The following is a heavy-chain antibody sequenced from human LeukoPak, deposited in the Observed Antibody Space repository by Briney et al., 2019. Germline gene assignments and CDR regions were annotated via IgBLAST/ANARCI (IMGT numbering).Heavy chain of an antibody. CDR1: GFTFSSYS. CDR2: ISSSSSYI. Sequence: PGGSLRLSCAASGFTFSSYSMNWVRQAPGKGLEWVSSISSSSSYIYYADSVKGRFTISRDNAKNSLYLQMNSLRAEDTAVYYCAREADIVVVPASGVWGKGTTVTVSS. V-gene: IGHV3-21*01. CDR3: AREADIVVVPASGV. D-gene: IGHD2-2*01. J-gene: IGHJ6*04.